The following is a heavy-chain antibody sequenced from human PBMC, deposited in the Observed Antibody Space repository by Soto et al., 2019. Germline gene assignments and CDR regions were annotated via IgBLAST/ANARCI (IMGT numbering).Heavy chain of an antibody. J-gene: IGHJ4*02. V-gene: IGHV3-74*01. Sequence: GGSLRLSCAASGFTFSSYWMHWVRQAPGKGLVWVSRINSDGSSTSYADSVKGRFTISRDNAKNTLYLQMNSLRAEDTAVYYCARVRYCSGGSCYAPFDYWGQGTLVTVSS. D-gene: IGHD2-15*01. CDR2: INSDGSST. CDR3: ARVRYCSGGSCYAPFDY. CDR1: GFTFSSYW.